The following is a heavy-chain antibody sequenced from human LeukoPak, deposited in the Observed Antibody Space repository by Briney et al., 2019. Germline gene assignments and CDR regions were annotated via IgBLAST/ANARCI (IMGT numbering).Heavy chain of an antibody. CDR2: IKQDGSKK. V-gene: IGHV3-7*03. J-gene: IGHJ4*02. CDR1: GFPFSSYW. CDR3: AKAFSSGWSWVDY. D-gene: IGHD6-19*01. Sequence: GGSLRLSCVASGFPFSSYWMTWVRQAPGKGLEWVANIKQDGSKKSYVDSVKGRFTISRDDAKNSLYLQMNSLRAEDTALYYCAKAFSSGWSWVDYWGQGTLVTVSS.